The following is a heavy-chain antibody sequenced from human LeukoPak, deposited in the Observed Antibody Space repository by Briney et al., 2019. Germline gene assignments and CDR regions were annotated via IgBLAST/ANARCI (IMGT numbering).Heavy chain of an antibody. D-gene: IGHD6-13*01. Sequence: GGSLRLSCATSGFTFSSYGMHWVRQAPGKGLEWVTFIRYDGNNKYYADSVKGRFTISRDNAKNSLYLQMNSLRAEDTAVYYCARDSSSSWYYIYYYYYMDVWGKGTTVTVSS. J-gene: IGHJ6*03. V-gene: IGHV3-30*02. CDR1: GFTFSSYG. CDR3: ARDSSSSWYYIYYYYYMDV. CDR2: IRYDGNNK.